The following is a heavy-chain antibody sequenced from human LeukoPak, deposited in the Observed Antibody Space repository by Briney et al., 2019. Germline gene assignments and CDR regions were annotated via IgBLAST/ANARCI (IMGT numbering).Heavy chain of an antibody. CDR2: MKRDGSEV. CDR1: GFTFSTYW. CDR3: ARYTEYYFDY. J-gene: IGHJ4*02. V-gene: IGHV3-7*01. D-gene: IGHD2-2*02. Sequence: GGSLRLSCAASGFTFSTYWMTWVRQAPGKGLEWVANMKRDGSEVYYANSVKGHFTISRVNAKNSLYLQMNSLRAEDTAVYYCARYTEYYFDYWGQGTLVTVSS.